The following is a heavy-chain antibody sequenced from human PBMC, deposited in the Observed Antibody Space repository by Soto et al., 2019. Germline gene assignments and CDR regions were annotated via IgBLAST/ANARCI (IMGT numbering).Heavy chain of an antibody. D-gene: IGHD3-16*02. V-gene: IGHV4-59*12. J-gene: IGHJ6*02. CDR1: GGSISSYY. CDR2: IYYSGST. CDR3: ARVLPWGSYRYSSFYGVDV. Sequence: SETLSLTCTVSGGSISSYYWSWIRQPPGKGLEWIGYIYYSGSTNYNPSLKSRVTISVDTSKNQFSLKLTSVTAADTAVYYCARVLPWGSYRYSSFYGVDVWGQGTTVTVS.